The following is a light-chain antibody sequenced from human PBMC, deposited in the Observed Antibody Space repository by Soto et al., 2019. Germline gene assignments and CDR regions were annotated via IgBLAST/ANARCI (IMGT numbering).Light chain of an antibody. Sequence: QSVLTQPASVSGSPGQSITISCTGTSSDVGSYNLVSWYQQHPGKAPKLMIYEVSKRPSGVSNRFSGSKSGNTASLTISGLQAEDEVDYYCCSYAGSSTYVFGNGTKVTVL. V-gene: IGLV2-23*02. J-gene: IGLJ1*01. CDR2: EVS. CDR3: CSYAGSSTYV. CDR1: SSDVGSYNL.